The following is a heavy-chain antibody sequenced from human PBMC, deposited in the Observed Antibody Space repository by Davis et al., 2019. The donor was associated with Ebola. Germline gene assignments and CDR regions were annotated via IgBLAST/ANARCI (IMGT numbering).Heavy chain of an antibody. V-gene: IGHV3-7*01. CDR1: GFTFSSYW. CDR2: IKQDGSEK. Sequence: GESLKISCAASGFTFSSYWMSWVRQAPGKGLEWVANIKQDGSEKYYVDSVKGRFTISRDNAKNSLYLQMNSLRAEDTAVYYCARERAIVYFDYWGQGTLVTVSS. CDR3: ARERAIVYFDY. D-gene: IGHD1-26*01. J-gene: IGHJ4*02.